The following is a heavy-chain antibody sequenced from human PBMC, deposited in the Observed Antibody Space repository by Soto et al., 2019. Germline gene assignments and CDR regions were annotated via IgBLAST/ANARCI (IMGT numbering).Heavy chain of an antibody. J-gene: IGHJ4*02. D-gene: IGHD6-19*01. Sequence: QVQLVESGGGVVQPGRSLRLSCAASGFTFSMSAMHWVRQAPGKGLEWVAVISYDGYNKYYADSVKGRFTISRDNSKNTLYLQMNSLRGEDTAVYYCARDNQQWLPSSSYFDYWGQGTLVTVSS. CDR3: ARDNQQWLPSSSYFDY. CDR1: GFTFSMSA. CDR2: ISYDGYNK. V-gene: IGHV3-30-3*01.